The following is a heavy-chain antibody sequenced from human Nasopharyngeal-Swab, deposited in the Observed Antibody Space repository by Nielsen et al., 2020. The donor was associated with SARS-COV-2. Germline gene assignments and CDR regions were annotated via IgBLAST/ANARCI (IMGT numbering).Heavy chain of an antibody. J-gene: IGHJ5*02. CDR1: GGSISSYY. Sequence: SETLSLTSTVSGGSISSYYWSWIRQPPGKGLEWIGYIYYSGSTNYNPSLKSRVTISVDTSKNQFSLKLSSVTAADTAVYYCARDSTRGVRGVGFDPWGQGTLVTVSS. D-gene: IGHD3-10*01. CDR2: IYYSGST. CDR3: ARDSTRGVRGVGFDP. V-gene: IGHV4-59*01.